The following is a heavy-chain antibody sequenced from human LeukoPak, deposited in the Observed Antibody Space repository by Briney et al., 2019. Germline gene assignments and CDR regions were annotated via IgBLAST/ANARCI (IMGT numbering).Heavy chain of an antibody. J-gene: IGHJ4*02. CDR1: GGSISSYY. V-gene: IGHV4-59*08. CDR3: ARHPRDGYNQLYYFDY. Sequence: NPSETLSLTCTVSGGSISSYYWSWIRQPPGKGLEWIAYIYYSGSTNYNPSLKSRVTISVDTSKNQFSLKLSSVTAADTAVYYCARHPRDGYNQLYYFDYWGQGTLVTVSS. CDR2: IYYSGST. D-gene: IGHD5-24*01.